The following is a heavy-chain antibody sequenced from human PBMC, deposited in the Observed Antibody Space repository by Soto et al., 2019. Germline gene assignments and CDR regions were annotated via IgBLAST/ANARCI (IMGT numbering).Heavy chain of an antibody. CDR3: ARDKYNWTNFYYYGLDV. J-gene: IGHJ6*02. Sequence: LRLSCAASGFTFRTYDMHWVRQTPGKGLEWISAIGTAGETYYPGSVKGRFTISRENAKNSLYLQIDSLRAGDTAVYYCARDKYNWTNFYYYGLDVWGPGTTVTVSS. D-gene: IGHD1-20*01. V-gene: IGHV3-13*01. CDR1: GFTFRTYD. CDR2: IGTAGET.